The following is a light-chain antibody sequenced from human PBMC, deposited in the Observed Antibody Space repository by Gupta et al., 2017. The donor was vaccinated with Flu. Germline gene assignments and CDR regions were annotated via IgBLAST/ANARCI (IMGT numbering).Light chain of an antibody. CDR3: HQYKHYPIT. Sequence: DIEMTQSPSSLSASVGDRVTITCRASQGIGDYLVWFQQRPGKAPKSLIYAASTLQSGVPSRFSGSGAGTDFTLTLASLQPEDFTTYYCHQYKHYPITFGQGTRLVIK. J-gene: IGKJ5*01. CDR1: QGIGDY. V-gene: IGKV1-16*01. CDR2: AAS.